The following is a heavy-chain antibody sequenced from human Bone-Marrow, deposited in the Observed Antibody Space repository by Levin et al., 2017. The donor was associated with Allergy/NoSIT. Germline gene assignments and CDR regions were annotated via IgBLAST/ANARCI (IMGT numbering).Heavy chain of an antibody. J-gene: IGHJ5*02. Sequence: SGPTLVKPTQTLTLTCTFSGFSLSTSGICVSWIRQPPGRALEWLARIDWNNDKYYSTFLKTRLTISRDTSKNQVVLTMTNMDPVDTATYYCARIRCSGGDRWFDPWGQGTLVTVSS. D-gene: IGHD3-10*02. CDR2: IDWNNDK. CDR3: ARIRCSGGDRWFDP. V-gene: IGHV2-70*11. CDR1: GFSLSTSGIC.